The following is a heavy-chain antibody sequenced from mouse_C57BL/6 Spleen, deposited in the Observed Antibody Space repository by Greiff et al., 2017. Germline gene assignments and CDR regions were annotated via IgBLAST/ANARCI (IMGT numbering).Heavy chain of an antibody. D-gene: IGHD1-1*01. CDR3: ARNYYGSSYDGYFDY. CDR2: IFPGSGST. J-gene: IGHJ2*01. Sequence: VQLMESGPELVKPGASVKISCKASGYTFTDYYINWVKQRPGQGLEWIGWIFPGSGSTYYNEKFKGKATLTVDKSSSTAYMLLSSLTSEDSAVYFCARNYYGSSYDGYFDYWGQGTTLTVSS. CDR1: GYTFTDYY. V-gene: IGHV1-75*01.